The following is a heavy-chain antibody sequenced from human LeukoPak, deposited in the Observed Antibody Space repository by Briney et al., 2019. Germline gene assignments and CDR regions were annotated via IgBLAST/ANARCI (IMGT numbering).Heavy chain of an antibody. CDR3: ARGRAYDSSGYDLLDH. Sequence: ASVKVSCKASGYTFTGYYMHWVRQAPGQGLEWMGWINPNSGGTNYAQKFQGRVTLTRDTSTTTVYMELYSLRSEDTAVYYCARGRAYDSSGYDLLDHWGQGTLVTVSS. J-gene: IGHJ4*02. CDR2: INPNSGGT. D-gene: IGHD3-22*01. V-gene: IGHV1-2*02. CDR1: GYTFTGYY.